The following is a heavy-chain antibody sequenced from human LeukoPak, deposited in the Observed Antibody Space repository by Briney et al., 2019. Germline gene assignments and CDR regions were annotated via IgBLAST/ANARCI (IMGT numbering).Heavy chain of an antibody. CDR1: GDSFTSYY. Sequence: SETLSLTCSVSGDSFTSYYWSWIRQPPGKGLEWIGYVSSDGTTNYTPSLRSRVIMSVDTAKNHISLSLTSLTAADTAIYYCARLDCTGDGCYNHWGQGTLVTVSS. D-gene: IGHD2-8*02. V-gene: IGHV4-59*08. J-gene: IGHJ4*02. CDR2: VSSDGTT. CDR3: ARLDCTGDGCYNH.